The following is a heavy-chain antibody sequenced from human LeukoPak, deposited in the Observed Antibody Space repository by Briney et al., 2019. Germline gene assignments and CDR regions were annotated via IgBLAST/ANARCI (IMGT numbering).Heavy chain of an antibody. CDR1: GYPLNELS. V-gene: IGHV1-24*01. Sequence: ASVKVSCRVSGYPLNELSMHWVRQAPGKGLEWMGGFHREDGDKIYAQSFQGRFTLTKDTSADTAYMELSSLRSEDTAVYYCATARLMGQTYFGLFVWGQGTTVTVSS. J-gene: IGHJ6*01. CDR3: ATARLMGQTYFGLFV. CDR2: FHREDGDK. D-gene: IGHD2-8*01.